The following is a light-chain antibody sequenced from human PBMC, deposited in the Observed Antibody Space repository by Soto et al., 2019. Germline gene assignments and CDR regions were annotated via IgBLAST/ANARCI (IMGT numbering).Light chain of an antibody. V-gene: IGKV1-5*01. CDR1: QSISRW. CDR3: HQYNSYLYT. J-gene: IGKJ2*01. Sequence: DIQMTQSPSTLSASVGDRGTIPCRARQSISRWLAWYQQKPGKAPKLLIYDASSLESGVPSRFSGSGSGTEFTLTIRSLQPDDFATYYCHQYNSYLYTFGQGTKLEIK. CDR2: DAS.